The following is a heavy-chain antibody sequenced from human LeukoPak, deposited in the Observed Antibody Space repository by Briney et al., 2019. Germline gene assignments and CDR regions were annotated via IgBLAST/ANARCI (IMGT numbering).Heavy chain of an antibody. CDR3: ARDVSSGHYYFDY. CDR1: GFTFSSYS. V-gene: IGHV3-21*01. Sequence: GGSLRLSCAASGFTFSSYSMNWVRQAPGQGLEWVSSIGITSRFLYYADSVKGRFTISRDNTKNSLYLQLNSLRAEDTAVYYCARDVSSGHYYFDYWGPGTLVTVSP. D-gene: IGHD6-19*01. CDR2: IGITSRFL. J-gene: IGHJ4*02.